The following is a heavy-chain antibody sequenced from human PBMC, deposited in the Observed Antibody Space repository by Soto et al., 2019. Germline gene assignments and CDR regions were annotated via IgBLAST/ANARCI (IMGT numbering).Heavy chain of an antibody. CDR1: GGSISSYY. CDR3: ARSGSSWYYYYGMDV. J-gene: IGHJ6*02. CDR2: IYYSGST. D-gene: IGHD6-13*01. V-gene: IGHV4-59*01. Sequence: SETLSLTCTVSGGSISSYYWSWIRQPPGKGLEWIGYIYYSGSTNYNPSLKSRVTISVDTSKNQFSLKLSSVTAADTAVYYCARSGSSWYYYYGMDVWGQGXTVTVYS.